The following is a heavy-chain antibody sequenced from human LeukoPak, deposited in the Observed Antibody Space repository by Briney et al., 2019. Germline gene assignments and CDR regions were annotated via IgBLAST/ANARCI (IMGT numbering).Heavy chain of an antibody. Sequence: QPGRSLLLSCAASGFTFSSYAMHWVRQAPGKGLEWVAVISYDGSNKYYADSVKGRFTISRDNSKDTLYLQMNSLRAEDTAVYYCARDPGDGYNYYYFDYWGQGTLVTVSS. J-gene: IGHJ4*02. V-gene: IGHV3-30-3*01. CDR1: GFTFSSYA. D-gene: IGHD5-24*01. CDR3: ARDPGDGYNYYYFDY. CDR2: ISYDGSNK.